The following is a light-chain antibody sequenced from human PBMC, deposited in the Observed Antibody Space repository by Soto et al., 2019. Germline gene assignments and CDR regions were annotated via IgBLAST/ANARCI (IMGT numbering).Light chain of an antibody. J-gene: IGKJ5*01. Sequence: IVLTQSPATLSLFPGERATLSCRASQSVSSYLAWYQQKPGQAPRLLIYDASNRATGIPARFSGSGSGTDFTLTISSLEPEDFAVYYCQQRSNWPRRTFGQGTRLEIK. V-gene: IGKV3-11*01. CDR3: QQRSNWPRRT. CDR2: DAS. CDR1: QSVSSY.